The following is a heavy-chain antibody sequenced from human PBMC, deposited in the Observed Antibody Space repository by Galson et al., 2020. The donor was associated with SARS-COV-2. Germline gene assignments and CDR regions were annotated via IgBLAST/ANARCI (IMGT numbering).Heavy chain of an antibody. J-gene: IGHJ4*02. V-gene: IGHV3-9*01. CDR1: GFIFDDYV. D-gene: IGHD2-15*01. Sequence: GGSLRLSCAASGFIFDDYVMHWVREVPGKGLEWVSRISWNGAKIDYADSVKGRFTISRNKAKNSLYLQMNSLRPEDTALYYCAKDSFCSATNCQGGFDYWGQGTLVTVSS. CDR3: AKDSFCSATNCQGGFDY. CDR2: ISWNGAKI.